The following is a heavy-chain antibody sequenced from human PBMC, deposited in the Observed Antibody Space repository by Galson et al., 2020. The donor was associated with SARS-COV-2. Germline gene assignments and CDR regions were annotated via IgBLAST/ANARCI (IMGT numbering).Heavy chain of an antibody. Sequence: ASETLSLTCTVSGGSISSGGYYWSWIRQHPGKGLEWIGYIYYSGITYYNPSLKSRVTISLDTSKNQFSLKLSSVTAADTAVYYCARNPMAHFDYWGQGSLVTVS. CDR2: IYYSGIT. J-gene: IGHJ4*02. V-gene: IGHV4-31*03. CDR3: ARNPMAHFDY. CDR1: GGSISSGGYY.